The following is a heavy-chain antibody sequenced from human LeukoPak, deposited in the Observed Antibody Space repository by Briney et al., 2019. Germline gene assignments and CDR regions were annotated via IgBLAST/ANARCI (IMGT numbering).Heavy chain of an antibody. CDR1: GFTFSSYE. Sequence: PGGSLRLSCAASGFTFSSYEMNWVRQAPGKGLEWVSYISSSGSTIYYADSVKGRFTISRDNAKNSLYLQMNSLRAEDTAVYYCARQNRAYYYDSSGYPSEVFDYWGQGTLVTVSS. V-gene: IGHV3-48*03. D-gene: IGHD3-22*01. CDR2: ISSSGSTI. J-gene: IGHJ4*02. CDR3: ARQNRAYYYDSSGYPSEVFDY.